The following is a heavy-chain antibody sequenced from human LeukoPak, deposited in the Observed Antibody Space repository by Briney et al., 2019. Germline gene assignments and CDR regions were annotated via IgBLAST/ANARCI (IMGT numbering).Heavy chain of an antibody. V-gene: IGHV3-15*01. Sequence: GGSLRLSCAASGFTFSNAWMNWVRPAPGKGLEWVGRIKSKTDGGTTDYAAPVKGRFTISRDDSKNTLYLQMNSLKTEDTAVYYCTTDQRITVFGVVVNDHGAFDIWGQGTMVTVSS. CDR2: IKSKTDGGTT. D-gene: IGHD3-3*01. CDR3: TTDQRITVFGVVVNDHGAFDI. J-gene: IGHJ3*02. CDR1: GFTFSNAW.